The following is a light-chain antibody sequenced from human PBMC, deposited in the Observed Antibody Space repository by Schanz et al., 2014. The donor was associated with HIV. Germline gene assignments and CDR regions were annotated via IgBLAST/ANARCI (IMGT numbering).Light chain of an antibody. J-gene: IGKJ5*01. CDR2: GAS. CDR3: QQYGSSPSRIT. CDR1: QTVSNN. V-gene: IGKV3-20*01. Sequence: EIVMTQSPGTLSVSPGERATLSCRASQTVSNNLAWYQQKPGQAPRLVIYGASSRATGIPDRFSASGSGADSTLTISRVEPEDFAVYYCQQYGSSPSRITFGQGTRLDIK.